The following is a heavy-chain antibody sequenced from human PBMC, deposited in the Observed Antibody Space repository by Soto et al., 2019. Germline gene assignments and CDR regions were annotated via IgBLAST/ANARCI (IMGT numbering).Heavy chain of an antibody. V-gene: IGHV1-2*04. J-gene: IGHJ6*02. CDR3: ARAPGLAVAGTYYYYGMDV. D-gene: IGHD6-19*01. Sequence: ASVKVSCKASGYTFTGYYMHWVRQAPGQGLEWMGWINPNSGGTNYAQKFQGWVTMTRDTSISTVYMELSRLRSDDTAVYYCARAPGLAVAGTYYYYGMDVWGQGTTVTVSS. CDR1: GYTFTGYY. CDR2: INPNSGGT.